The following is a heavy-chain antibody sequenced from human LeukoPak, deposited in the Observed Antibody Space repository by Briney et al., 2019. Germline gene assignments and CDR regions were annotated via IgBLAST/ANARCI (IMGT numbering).Heavy chain of an antibody. Sequence: GRSLRLSCAASGFTFSSYAMHWVRQAPGKGLEWVAVISYDGSNKYYADSVKGRFTISRDNSKNTLYLQMNSLRAEDTAVYYCARAGQSSIAARTYYYYYYMDVWGKGTTVTVSS. CDR1: GFTFSSYA. CDR3: ARAGQSSIAARTYYYYYYMDV. D-gene: IGHD6-6*01. CDR2: ISYDGSNK. V-gene: IGHV3-30-3*01. J-gene: IGHJ6*03.